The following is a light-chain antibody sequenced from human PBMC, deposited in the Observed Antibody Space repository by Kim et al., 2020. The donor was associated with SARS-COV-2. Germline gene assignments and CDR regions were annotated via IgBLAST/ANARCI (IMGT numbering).Light chain of an antibody. CDR3: QQRGNWPLVT. Sequence: EIVVTQSPATLSLSPGEGATLSCRASRSVRNYLAWYQQKPGQSPRLLIYDATNRATGIPARFSVSGSGKDFTLSISSLEPEDFGVYYCQQRGNWPLVTFGPGTQVDIK. V-gene: IGKV3-11*01. CDR2: DAT. CDR1: RSVRNY. J-gene: IGKJ3*01.